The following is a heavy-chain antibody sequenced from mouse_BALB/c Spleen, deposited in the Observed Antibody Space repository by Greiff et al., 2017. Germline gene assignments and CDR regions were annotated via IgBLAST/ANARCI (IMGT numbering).Heavy chain of an antibody. CDR1: GDSITSGY. CDR2: ISYSGST. J-gene: IGHJ4*01. V-gene: IGHV3-8*02. D-gene: IGHD1-2*01. CDR3: ARLTTATLYAMDY. Sequence: EVKLMESGPSLVKPSQTLSLTCSVTGDSITSGYWNWIRKFPGNKLEYMGYISYSGSTYYNPSLKSRISITRDTSKNQYYLQLNSVTTEDTATYYCARLTTATLYAMDYWGQGTSVTVSS.